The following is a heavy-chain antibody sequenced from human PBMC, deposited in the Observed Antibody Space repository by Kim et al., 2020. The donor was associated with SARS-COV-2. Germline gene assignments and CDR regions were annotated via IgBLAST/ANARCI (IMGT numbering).Heavy chain of an antibody. CDR2: ISSSSSTI. V-gene: IGHV3-48*02. Sequence: GGSLRLSCAASGFTFSSYSMNWVRQAPGKGLEWVSYISSSSSTIYYADSVKGRFTISRDNAKNSLYLQMNSLRDEDTAVYYCARAEEGGYYYDSSGYYVFDYWGQGTLVTVSS. CDR1: GFTFSSYS. CDR3: ARAEEGGYYYDSSGYYVFDY. J-gene: IGHJ4*02. D-gene: IGHD3-22*01.